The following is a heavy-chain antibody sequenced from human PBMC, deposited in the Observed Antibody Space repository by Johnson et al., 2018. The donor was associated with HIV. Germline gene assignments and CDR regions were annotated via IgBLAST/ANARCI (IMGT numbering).Heavy chain of an antibody. CDR3: ARDRGLDAFDI. V-gene: IGHV3-66*01. CDR1: GFIVGTKY. D-gene: IGHD3-10*01. J-gene: IGHJ3*02. CDR2: IYSGGST. Sequence: VQLVESGGGLVQSGGSLRLACVASGFIVGTKYMSWVRQAPGKGLEWVSVIYSGGSTSYADSVKGRFTISRDNSKNTVYLQMNSLRVEDTAVYYCARDRGLDAFDIWGQGTMVTVSS.